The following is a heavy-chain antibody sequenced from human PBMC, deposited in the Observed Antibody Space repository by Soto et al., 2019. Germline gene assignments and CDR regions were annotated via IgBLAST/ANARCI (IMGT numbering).Heavy chain of an antibody. Sequence: QVQLQESGPGLVKPSQTLSLTCTVSGGPITNGDYYWSWIRQPPGKGLEWIGYIYYSGNTYYNPSLKSRVIISVDTSKNHFSLKLNSVTAADTAVYYCAGDNWNGPPRGYWGQGTLVTVSS. V-gene: IGHV4-30-4*01. J-gene: IGHJ4*02. D-gene: IGHD3-9*01. CDR2: IYYSGNT. CDR3: AGDNWNGPPRGY. CDR1: GGPITNGDYY.